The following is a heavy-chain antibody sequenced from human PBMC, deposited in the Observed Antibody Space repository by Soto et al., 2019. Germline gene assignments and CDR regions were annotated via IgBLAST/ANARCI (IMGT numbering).Heavy chain of an antibody. CDR1: GGSFSGYY. D-gene: IGHD3-22*01. Sequence: QVQLQQWGAGLLKPSETLSLTCAVYGGSFSGYYWSWIRQPPGKGLEWIGEINHSGSTNYNPSLKSRVTISVDTSKNQFSLKLSSVTAADTAVYYCARGRGRNYYDSSGYYYLYYYYGMDVWGQGTTVTVSS. J-gene: IGHJ6*02. CDR2: INHSGST. V-gene: IGHV4-34*01. CDR3: ARGRGRNYYDSSGYYYLYYYYGMDV.